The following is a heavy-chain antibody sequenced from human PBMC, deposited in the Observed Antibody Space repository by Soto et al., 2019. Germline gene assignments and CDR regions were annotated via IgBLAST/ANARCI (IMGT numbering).Heavy chain of an antibody. J-gene: IGHJ6*02. CDR3: ARSGASTYCSSTSCYFRFGGGETRYYYYGMDV. V-gene: IGHV3-33*01. CDR1: GFTFSSYG. CDR2: IWYDGSNK. Sequence: QVQLVESGGGVVQPGRSLRLSCAASGFTFSSYGMHWVRQAPGKGLEWVAVIWYDGSNKYYADSVKGRFTISRDNSKNTLYLKMNSRRAEDTAVYYCARSGASTYCSSTSCYFRFGGGETRYYYYGMDVWGQGTTVTVSS. D-gene: IGHD2-2*01.